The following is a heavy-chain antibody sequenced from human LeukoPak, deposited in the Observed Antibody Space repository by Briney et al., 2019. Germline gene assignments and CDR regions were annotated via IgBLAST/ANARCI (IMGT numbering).Heavy chain of an antibody. CDR1: GFTFSSYG. CDR2: ISGSGGST. V-gene: IGHV3-23*01. Sequence: GGSLRLSCAASGFTFSSYGMSWVRQAPGKGLEWVSAISGSGGSTYYADSVKGRFTISRDNSKNTLYLQMNSLRAEDTAVYYCAKEELRYFDWCIGGGDYWGQGTLVTVSS. J-gene: IGHJ4*02. CDR3: AKEELRYFDWCIGGGDY. D-gene: IGHD3-9*01.